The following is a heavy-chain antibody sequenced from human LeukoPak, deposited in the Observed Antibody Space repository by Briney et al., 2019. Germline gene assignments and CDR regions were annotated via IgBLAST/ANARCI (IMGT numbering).Heavy chain of an antibody. CDR3: AREAPDEYYESSVPDAFDV. CDR2: TYYRSKWYN. J-gene: IGHJ3*01. Sequence: SQTLSLTCAISGDSFSSNSAAWNWIRQSPSRGLEWLGRTYYRSKWYNDYAVSVKSRITINPDTSKNQLSLQLNFVTPEDTAVYYCAREAPDEYYESSVPDAFDVWGQGTMVTVSS. V-gene: IGHV6-1*01. D-gene: IGHD3-22*01. CDR1: GDSFSSNSAA.